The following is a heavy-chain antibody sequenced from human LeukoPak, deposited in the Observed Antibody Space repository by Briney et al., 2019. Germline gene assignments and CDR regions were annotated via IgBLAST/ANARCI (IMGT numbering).Heavy chain of an antibody. CDR1: GGSFSGYY. V-gene: IGHV4-30-4*08. J-gene: IGHJ4*02. CDR3: AREPYGYFDY. Sequence: PSETLSLTCAVYGGSFSGYYWSWIRQPPGKGLEWIGYIYYSGSTYYNPSLKSRVTISVDTSKNQFSLKLSSVTAADTAVYYCAREPYGYFDYWGQGTLVTVSS. D-gene: IGHD3-10*01. CDR2: IYYSGST.